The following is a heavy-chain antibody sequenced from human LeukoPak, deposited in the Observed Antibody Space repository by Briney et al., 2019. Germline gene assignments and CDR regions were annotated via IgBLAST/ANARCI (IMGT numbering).Heavy chain of an antibody. CDR1: GYSISGGYY. V-gene: IGHV4-38-2*01. Sequence: SETLSLTCAVSGYSISGGYYWGWIRQPPGKGLEWIGSIYYSGSTYYNPSLKSRVTISVDTSKNQFSLKPSSVTAADTAVYYCARNKGQFYEYFDYWGQGTLVTVSS. J-gene: IGHJ4*02. CDR2: IYYSGST. CDR3: ARNKGQFYEYFDY. D-gene: IGHD5/OR15-5a*01.